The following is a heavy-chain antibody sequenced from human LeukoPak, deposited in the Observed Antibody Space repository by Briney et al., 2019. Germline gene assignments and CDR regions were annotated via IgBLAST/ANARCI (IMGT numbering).Heavy chain of an antibody. CDR3: ARDLITMVRGVNSRFDP. V-gene: IGHV4-4*07. CDR1: GGSISNYY. D-gene: IGHD3-10*01. J-gene: IGHJ5*02. CDR2: IYTSGST. Sequence: PSETLSLTCTVSGGSISNYYWSWIRQPPGKGLEWIGRIYTSGSTNYNPSLKSRVTMSVDTSKNQFSLKLSSVTAADTAVYYCARDLITMVRGVNSRFDPWGQGTLVTVSS.